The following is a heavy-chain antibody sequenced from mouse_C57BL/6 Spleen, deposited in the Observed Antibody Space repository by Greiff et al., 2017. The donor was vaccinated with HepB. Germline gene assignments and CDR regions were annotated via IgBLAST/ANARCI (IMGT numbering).Heavy chain of an antibody. CDR3: ARRESNYYFDY. Sequence: EVQLVESGGDLVKPGGSLKLSCAASGFTFSSYGMSWVRQTPDKRLEWVATISSGGSYTYYPDSVKGRFTISRDNAKNTLYLQMSSLKSEDTAMYYCARRESNYYFDYWGQGTTLTVSS. CDR1: GFTFSSYG. V-gene: IGHV5-6*01. J-gene: IGHJ2*01. D-gene: IGHD2-5*01. CDR2: ISSGGSYT.